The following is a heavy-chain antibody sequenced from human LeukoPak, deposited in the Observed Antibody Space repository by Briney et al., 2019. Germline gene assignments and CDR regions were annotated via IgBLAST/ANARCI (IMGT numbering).Heavy chain of an antibody. CDR2: IYYSGST. CDR1: GGSLSSSSYY. D-gene: IGHD4-17*01. J-gene: IGHJ4*02. Sequence: SETLSLTCTVSGGSLSSSSYYWGWIRQPPGKGLEWIGSIYYSGSTYYNPSLKSRVTISVDTSKNQFSLKLSSVTAADTAVYYCARNDGDYAVDYWGQGTLVTVSS. V-gene: IGHV4-39*01. CDR3: ARNDGDYAVDY.